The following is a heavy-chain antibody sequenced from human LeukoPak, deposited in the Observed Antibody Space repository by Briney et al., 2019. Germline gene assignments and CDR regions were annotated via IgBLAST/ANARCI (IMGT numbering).Heavy chain of an antibody. CDR3: ARAISPVAYYGMDV. CDR2: INPSGGST. CDR1: GYTFTSYS. Sequence: ASVKVSCKASGYTFTSYSVHWVRQAPGQGLDWMGIINPSGGSTSYAQKFQGRVTMTRHTSTSTVYMQLSSLRSEDTAVYYCARAISPVAYYGMDVWGQGTTVTVSS. J-gene: IGHJ6*02. V-gene: IGHV1-46*01. D-gene: IGHD3-3*01.